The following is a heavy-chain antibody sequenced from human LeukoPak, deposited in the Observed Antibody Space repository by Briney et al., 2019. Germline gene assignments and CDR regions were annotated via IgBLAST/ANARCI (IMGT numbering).Heavy chain of an antibody. CDR1: GFTFSSYA. Sequence: PGGSLRLSCAASGFTFSSYAMHWVRQAPGKGLVWVADISYDGSNKYYADSVKGRFTISRDNSKNTLYLQMNSLRAEDTAVYYCARSVCGDQLLFDYWGQGTLVTVSS. D-gene: IGHD2-21*01. CDR2: ISYDGSNK. V-gene: IGHV3-30-3*01. J-gene: IGHJ4*02. CDR3: ARSVCGDQLLFDY.